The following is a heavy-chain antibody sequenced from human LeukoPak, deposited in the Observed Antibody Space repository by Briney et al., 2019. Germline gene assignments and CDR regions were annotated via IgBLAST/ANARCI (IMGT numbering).Heavy chain of an antibody. D-gene: IGHD6-13*01. CDR3: ARRVGGIAAAGSIDY. J-gene: IGHJ4*02. CDR1: GGSISSSSYY. V-gene: IGHV4-39*01. Sequence: PSETLSLTCTVSGGSISSSSYYWGWIRQPPGKGLEWIGSIYYSGSTYYNPSLKSRVTISVDTSKSQFSLKLSSVTAADTAVYYCARRVGGIAAAGSIDYWGQGTLVTVSS. CDR2: IYYSGST.